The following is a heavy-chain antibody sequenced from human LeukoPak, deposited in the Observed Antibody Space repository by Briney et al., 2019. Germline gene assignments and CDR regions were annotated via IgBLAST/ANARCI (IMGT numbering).Heavy chain of an antibody. J-gene: IGHJ5*02. V-gene: IGHV1-2*02. CDR3: AREWDAYDGFRYSWFDP. D-gene: IGHD3-10*01. CDR1: GYTFAADY. CDR2: INPNNGGT. Sequence: ASVKVSCKASGYTFAADYIHWVRRAPGQGLEWMGWINPNNGGTNYAQKFQGRVTMTRDTSITTAYMDLSSLRSDDTAVYYCAREWDAYDGFRYSWFDPWGQGTLVTVSS.